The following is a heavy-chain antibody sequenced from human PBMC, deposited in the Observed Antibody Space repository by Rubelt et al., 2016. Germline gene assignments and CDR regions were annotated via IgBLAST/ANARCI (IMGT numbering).Heavy chain of an antibody. J-gene: IGHJ5*02. CDR2: ISAYNGNT. CDR1: GYTFTSYG. V-gene: IGHV1-18*01. CDR3: ASMYSSSWYRGWFDP. D-gene: IGHD6-13*01. Sequence: QVQLVQSGAEVKKPGASVKVSCKASGYTFTSYGISWVRQAPGQGLEWMGWISAYNGNTNYAQKLQGRVTMTTDTSTSTAYMGLRGLRADDTAVYYCASMYSSSWYRGWFDPWGQGTLVTVSS.